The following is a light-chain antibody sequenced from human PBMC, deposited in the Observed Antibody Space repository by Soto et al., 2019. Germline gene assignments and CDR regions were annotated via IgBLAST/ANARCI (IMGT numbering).Light chain of an antibody. V-gene: IGLV3-1*01. CDR1: RLGDKH. CDR2: QDS. J-gene: IGLJ2*01. CDR3: QAWDSSTVV. Sequence: SYELTQPPSVSVSPGQTASITCSGDRLGDKHACWYQQKPGQSPVLVIYQDSERPSGIPERFSGSSSGNTATLTISGTQAFDEADYYCQAWDSSTVVFGGGTKLTVL.